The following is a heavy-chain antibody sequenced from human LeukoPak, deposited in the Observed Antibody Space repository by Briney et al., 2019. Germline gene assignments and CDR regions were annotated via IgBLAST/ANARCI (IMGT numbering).Heavy chain of an antibody. CDR2: ISYDGSNK. CDR1: GFTFSSYG. V-gene: IGHV3-30*18. J-gene: IGHJ3*02. CDR3: AKGSRRLIAAVMNDAFDI. D-gene: IGHD6-13*01. Sequence: GRSLRLSCAASGFTFSSYGMHWVRQAPGKGLEWVAVISYDGSNKYYADSVKGRFTISRDNSKNTLYLQMNSLRAEDTAVYYCAKGSRRLIAAVMNDAFDIWGQGTMVTVSS.